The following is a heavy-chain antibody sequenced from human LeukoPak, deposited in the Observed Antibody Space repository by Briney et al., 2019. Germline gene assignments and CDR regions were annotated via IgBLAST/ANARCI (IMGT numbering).Heavy chain of an antibody. Sequence: GGSLRLSCAASGFTFSSYAMSWVRQAPGKGLEWVSAISGSGGSTYYADSVKGRFTISRDNSKNTLYLQMNSLRAEDTAVYYCAKRTRAPYQLLENYFDYWGQGTLVTVSS. CDR1: GFTFSSYA. J-gene: IGHJ4*02. CDR3: AKRTRAPYQLLENYFDY. V-gene: IGHV3-23*01. CDR2: ISGSGGST. D-gene: IGHD2-2*01.